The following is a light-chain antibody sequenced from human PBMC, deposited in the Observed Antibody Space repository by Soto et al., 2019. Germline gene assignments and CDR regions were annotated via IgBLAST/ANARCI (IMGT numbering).Light chain of an antibody. CDR1: SSDVGGYNY. V-gene: IGLV2-14*01. Sequence: SVLTQPASVSGSPGQSINISCTGTSSDVGGYNYVSWYQQHPGNAPRLMIYEVNNRPSGVPNRFSGSKSGNTASLTISGLQAEDEADYYCSSKTSSRTPFVFGTGTQVTVL. J-gene: IGLJ1*01. CDR2: EVN. CDR3: SSKTSSRTPFV.